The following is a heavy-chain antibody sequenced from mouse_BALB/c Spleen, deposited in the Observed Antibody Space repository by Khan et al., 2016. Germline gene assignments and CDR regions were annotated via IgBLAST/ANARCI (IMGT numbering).Heavy chain of an antibody. CDR1: GFTFTDYY. V-gene: IGHV7-3*02. D-gene: IGHD4-1*01. CDR3: ASLPGTIAY. Sequence: EVELVESGGGLVQPGGYLRLSCATSGFTFTDYYMTWVRQPPGKALEWLGFIRNKANYYTTEYSASVKGRFTISRDNSQSILYLQMNTLRAADSATYYCASLPGTIAYWGQGTLVTVSA. J-gene: IGHJ3*01. CDR2: IRNKANYYTT.